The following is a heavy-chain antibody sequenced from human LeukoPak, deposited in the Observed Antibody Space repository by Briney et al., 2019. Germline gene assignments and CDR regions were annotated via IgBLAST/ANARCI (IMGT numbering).Heavy chain of an antibody. CDR2: IFTSGST. Sequence: PSETLSLTCTVSGDSISTYYWSWIRQPAGKGLEWIGRIFTSGSTNYNPSFKSRVTMSLDTSKNQFSLKLSSVTAADTAVYYCAREIVCSSTSCYILNWFDPWGQGTLVTVSS. V-gene: IGHV4-4*07. D-gene: IGHD2-2*02. J-gene: IGHJ5*02. CDR1: GDSISTYY. CDR3: AREIVCSSTSCYILNWFDP.